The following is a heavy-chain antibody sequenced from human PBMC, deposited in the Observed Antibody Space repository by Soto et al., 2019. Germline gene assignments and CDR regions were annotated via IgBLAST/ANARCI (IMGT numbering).Heavy chain of an antibody. CDR3: ARLWAAYDYVWGSFSGWFGP. CDR2: IIPIFGTA. J-gene: IGHJ5*02. Sequence: SAKASCKASEGTFSSYAISWVRQAPGQGLEWMGGIIPIFGTANYAQKVRGRVTITADKSTSTAYMELRSLRSDDTDVYYCARLWAAYDYVWGSFSGWFGPWG. CDR1: EGTFSSYA. D-gene: IGHD3-16*01. V-gene: IGHV1-69*06.